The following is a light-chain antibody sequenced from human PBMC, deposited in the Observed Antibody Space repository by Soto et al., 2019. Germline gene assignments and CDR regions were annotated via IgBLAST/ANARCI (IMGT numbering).Light chain of an antibody. V-gene: IGKV1-5*01. CDR1: QSISGW. CDR2: DAS. CDR3: QQYNSYSIT. Sequence: DIQMTQSPSTLSAYVGDKVTITCRASQSISGWLTWYQQKPGKAPKFLIYDASSLESGVPSRFSGSGSGTEFTLTISSLQPDDFATYYCQQYNSYSITFGQGTRLEIK. J-gene: IGKJ5*01.